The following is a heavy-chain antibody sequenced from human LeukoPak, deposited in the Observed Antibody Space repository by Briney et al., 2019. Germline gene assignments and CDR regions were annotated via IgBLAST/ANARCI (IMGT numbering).Heavy chain of an antibody. D-gene: IGHD2-15*01. CDR1: GGSISSSSYY. Sequence: SETLSLTCTVSGGSISSSSYYWGWIRQPPGKGLEWIGSIYYSGSTYYNPSLKSRVTISVDTSKNQFSLKLSSVTAADTAVYYCARYCSGGSCGDNWFDPWGQGTLVTVSS. V-gene: IGHV4-39*07. J-gene: IGHJ5*02. CDR3: ARYCSGGSCGDNWFDP. CDR2: IYYSGST.